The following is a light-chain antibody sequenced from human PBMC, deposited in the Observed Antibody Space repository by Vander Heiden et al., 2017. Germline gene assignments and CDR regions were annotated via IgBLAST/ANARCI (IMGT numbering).Light chain of an antibody. J-gene: IGLJ3*02. V-gene: IGLV1-47*02. CDR1: SSKIGSNY. CDR3: AAWDDSRSGRV. CDR2: SNN. Sequence: QSVLTQPPSASRAPGQRVTIPCSGSSSKIGSNYVYWYQQLPGTAPKLLIYSNNQRPSGVPARFSGSKSGTSASLAISRLRAEEEADYYCAAWDDSRSGRVFGGGTKLTVL.